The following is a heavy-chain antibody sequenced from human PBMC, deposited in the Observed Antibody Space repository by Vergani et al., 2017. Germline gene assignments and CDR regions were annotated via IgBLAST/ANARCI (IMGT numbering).Heavy chain of an antibody. CDR2: IYYSWST. J-gene: IGHJ5*02. D-gene: IGHD3-10*01. CDR1: GGSFSGYY. V-gene: IGHV4-34*11. CDR3: AGAMGLLWVGESGFDP. Sequence: QVQLQQWGAGLLKPSETLSLTCAVYGGSFSGYYWSWIRQPPGKGLEWIGYIYYSWSTNYHPSLKSLVTIAGDTSKNQVSLMLSSVTASEPAVYYCAGAMGLLWVGESGFDPWDRGTLVTGSS.